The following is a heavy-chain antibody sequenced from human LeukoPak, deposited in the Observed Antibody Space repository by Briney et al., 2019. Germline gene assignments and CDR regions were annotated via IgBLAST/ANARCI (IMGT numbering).Heavy chain of an antibody. CDR3: AKDKGSTLEY. Sequence: PGGSLRLSCAASGFTFSSYGMHWVRQAPGKGLEWVAVIWYDGSNKYYADSVKGRFIISRDNSKNTLYLQMNSLRAEDTAVYYCAKDKGSTLEYWGQGTLVTVSS. D-gene: IGHD1-1*01. CDR2: IWYDGSNK. CDR1: GFTFSSYG. V-gene: IGHV3-33*06. J-gene: IGHJ4*02.